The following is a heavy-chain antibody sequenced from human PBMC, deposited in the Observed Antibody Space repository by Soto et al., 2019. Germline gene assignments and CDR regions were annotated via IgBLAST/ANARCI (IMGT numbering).Heavy chain of an antibody. Sequence: SETLSLTCTVSGGSISSGGYYWSWIRQHPGKGLEWIGYIYHSGSTNYNPSLKSRVTISVDKSKNQFSLKLSSVTAADTAVYYCARDLGGSGSYYNVWWFDPWGQGTLVTVSS. D-gene: IGHD3-10*01. CDR3: ARDLGGSGSYYNVWWFDP. CDR2: IYHSGST. J-gene: IGHJ5*02. CDR1: GGSISSGGYY. V-gene: IGHV4-31*03.